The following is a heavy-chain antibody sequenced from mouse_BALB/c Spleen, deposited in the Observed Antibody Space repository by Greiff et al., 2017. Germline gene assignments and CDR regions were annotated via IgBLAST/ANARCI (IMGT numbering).Heavy chain of an antibody. CDR2: ISYSGST. V-gene: IGHV3-2*02. CDR1: GYSITSDYA. D-gene: IGHD1-1*01. Sequence: EVQLQESGPGLVKPSQSLSLTCTVTGYSITSDYAWNWIRQFPGNKLEWMGYISYSGSTSYNPSLKSRISITRDTSKNQFFLQLNSVTTEDTATYYCARDYGSRGYYFDYWGQGTTLTVSS. CDR3: ARDYGSRGYYFDY. J-gene: IGHJ2*01.